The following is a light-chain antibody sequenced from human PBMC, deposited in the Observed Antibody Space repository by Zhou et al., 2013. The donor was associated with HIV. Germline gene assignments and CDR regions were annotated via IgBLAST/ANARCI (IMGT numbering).Light chain of an antibody. CDR3: QHYYTTPWT. Sequence: DIQMTQSPSTLSASVGDRVTITCRASQSISSWLAWYQQKPGKAPKLLLYAASRLESGVPSRFSGSGSGTDYTLTISSLQPEDFATYYCQHYYTTPWTFGLGTKVEIK. V-gene: IGKV1-NL1*01. CDR1: QSISSW. J-gene: IGKJ1*01. CDR2: AAS.